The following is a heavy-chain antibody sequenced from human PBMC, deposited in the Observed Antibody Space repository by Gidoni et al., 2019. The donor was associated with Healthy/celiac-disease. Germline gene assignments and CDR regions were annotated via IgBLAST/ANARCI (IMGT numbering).Heavy chain of an antibody. V-gene: IGHV4-31*03. CDR2: IYYSGST. CDR1: GGSISSGGYY. J-gene: IGHJ5*02. CDR3: ARDPASGYNPRGYWFDP. Sequence: CTVSGGSISSGGYYWSWIRQHPGKGLEWIGYIYYSGSTYYNPSLKSRVTISVDTSKNQFSLKLSSVTAADTAVYYCARDPASGYNPRGYWFDPWGQGTLVTVSS. D-gene: IGHD5-12*01.